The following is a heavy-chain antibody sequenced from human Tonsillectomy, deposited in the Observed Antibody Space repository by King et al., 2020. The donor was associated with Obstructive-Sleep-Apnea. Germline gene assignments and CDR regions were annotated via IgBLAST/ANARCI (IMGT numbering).Heavy chain of an antibody. J-gene: IGHJ4*02. V-gene: IGHV4-39*07. Sequence: QLQESGPGLVKPSETLSLTCTVSGGSISSSSYYWGWIRQPPGKGLEWIGSVYYSGSTYYNPSLKSRVTISVDTSKNQFSLKLRSMTAADTAVYYCARNVKLWFGELGYYFDYWGQGTLVTVSS. CDR2: VYYSGST. CDR1: GGSISSSSYY. D-gene: IGHD3-10*01. CDR3: ARNVKLWFGELGYYFDY.